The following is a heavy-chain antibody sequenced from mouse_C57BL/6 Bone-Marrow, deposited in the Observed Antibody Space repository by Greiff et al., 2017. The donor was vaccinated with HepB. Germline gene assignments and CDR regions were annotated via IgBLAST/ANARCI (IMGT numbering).Heavy chain of an antibody. CDR3: ARREYGQPLFAY. Sequence: QVQLQQPGAELVMPGASVKLSCKASGYTFTSYWMHWVKQRPGQGLEWIGEIDPSDSYTNYNQKFKGKATLTVDKPSSTAYMQLSSLTSEDSAVYYCARREYGQPLFAYWGQGTLVTVSA. V-gene: IGHV1-69*01. CDR2: IDPSDSYT. D-gene: IGHD1-1*01. CDR1: GYTFTSYW. J-gene: IGHJ3*01.